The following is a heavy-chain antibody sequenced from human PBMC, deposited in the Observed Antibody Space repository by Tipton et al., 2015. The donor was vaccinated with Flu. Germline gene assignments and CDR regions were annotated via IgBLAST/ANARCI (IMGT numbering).Heavy chain of an antibody. V-gene: IGHV4-4*07. CDR2: MYPSGSS. D-gene: IGHD3-10*01. CDR1: GGSFTGHF. J-gene: IGHJ6*02. CDR3: ARGPGDGSVYFGEFQADAMDV. Sequence: TLSLTCTVSGGSFTGHFWSWIRQPAGKGLEWIGRMYPSGSSNYNPSLKSRVTMSFDTSKTQFSLKVTSVTAADTAVYYCARGPGDGSVYFGEFQADAMDVSRQGAAV.